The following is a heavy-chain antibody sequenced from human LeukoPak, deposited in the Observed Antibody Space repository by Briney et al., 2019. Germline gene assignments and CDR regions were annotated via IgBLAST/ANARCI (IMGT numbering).Heavy chain of an antibody. CDR1: GFTFSSYS. V-gene: IGHV3-21*01. D-gene: IGHD7-27*01. Sequence: GGSLRLSCAASGFTFSSYSMNWVRQAPGKGLEWVSSISSSSSYIYYADSVKGRFTISRDNAKNSLYLQMNSLRAEDTAVYYCARDHTLGAWFDPWGQGTLVTVSS. CDR2: ISSSSSYI. J-gene: IGHJ5*02. CDR3: ARDHTLGAWFDP.